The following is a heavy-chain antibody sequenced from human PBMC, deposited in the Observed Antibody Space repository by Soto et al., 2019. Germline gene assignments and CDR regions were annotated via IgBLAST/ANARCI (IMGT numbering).Heavy chain of an antibody. J-gene: IGHJ6*02. CDR1: GYTFTSYW. V-gene: IGHV5-51*01. D-gene: IGHD1-26*01. CDR2: IYPADSDT. CDR3: ARRRATGYYGIDV. Sequence: PGESLKISCKGSGYTFTSYWIGWVRQMPGKGLEWMGTIYPADSDTRYSPTFKGQVTISADRSISTAYLRWSSLKASDTAMYYCARRRATGYYGIDVWGQGTTVTVSS.